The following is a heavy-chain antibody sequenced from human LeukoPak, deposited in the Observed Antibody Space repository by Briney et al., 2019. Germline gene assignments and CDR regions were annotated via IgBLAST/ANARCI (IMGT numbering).Heavy chain of an antibody. CDR1: GGSISSYY. CDR2: FYTSGYT. Sequence: PSETLSLTCTVSGGSISSYYWSWIRQPAGKGLEGIGRFYTSGYTNYNPSLKSRVTMSVDRSKNQFSLKLSSVTAADTAVYYCARGDSNIVASMDVWGQGTTVTVSS. V-gene: IGHV4-4*07. CDR3: ARGDSNIVASMDV. J-gene: IGHJ6*02. D-gene: IGHD2-15*01.